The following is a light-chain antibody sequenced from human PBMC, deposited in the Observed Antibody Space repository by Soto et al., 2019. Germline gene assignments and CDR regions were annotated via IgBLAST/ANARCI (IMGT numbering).Light chain of an antibody. CDR1: SSDVGGYKY. V-gene: IGLV2-14*01. J-gene: IGLJ6*01. Sequence: QSVLTQPASVSGSPGQSITISCTGTSSDVGGYKYVSWYQQHPDKAPKLIIFEVSNRPSGISSRFSGSKSGNTASLTISGLQAEDEADYYCASYTSSGTSVIFGRGTKVTVL. CDR3: ASYTSSGTSVI. CDR2: EVS.